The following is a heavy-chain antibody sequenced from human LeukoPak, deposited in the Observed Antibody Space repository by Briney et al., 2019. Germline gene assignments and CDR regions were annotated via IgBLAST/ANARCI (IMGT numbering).Heavy chain of an antibody. D-gene: IGHD6-19*01. CDR2: ISSSGSTI. V-gene: IGHV3-48*03. J-gene: IGHJ4*02. CDR3: ARVRSGWYDFDY. Sequence: GGSLRLSCAASGFTFSSYEMNWVRQAPGKGLEWVSHISSSGSTIYYADSVKGRLTISRDNAKNSLYLQMNSLRAEDTAVYYCARVRSGWYDFDYWGQGTLVTVSS. CDR1: GFTFSSYE.